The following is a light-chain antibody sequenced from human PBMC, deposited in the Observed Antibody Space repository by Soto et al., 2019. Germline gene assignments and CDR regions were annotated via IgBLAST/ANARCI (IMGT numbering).Light chain of an antibody. CDR2: EVS. Sequence: QSALTQPPSASESPGQSVTISCTGTSSDVGGYNYVSWYQQHPGKAPKLMIYEVSNRPSGVPDRFSGSKSGNTASLTVSGLQADDEADYYCSSYAGSNNYVFGTGTKLTVL. CDR1: SSDVGGYNY. V-gene: IGLV2-8*01. CDR3: SSYAGSNNYV. J-gene: IGLJ1*01.